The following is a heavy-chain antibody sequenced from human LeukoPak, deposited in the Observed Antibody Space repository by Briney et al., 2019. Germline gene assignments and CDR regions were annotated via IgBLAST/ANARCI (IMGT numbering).Heavy chain of an antibody. V-gene: IGHV1-46*01. Sequence: ASVKVSCKASGYTFTSYYMHWVRQAPGQGLEWMGIINPSGGSTSYAQKFQGRVTMTRDTSTSTVYMELSSLRSEDTAVYYCARDLGVAGTFYYFDYWGQGTLVTVSS. CDR1: GYTFTSYY. CDR2: INPSGGST. D-gene: IGHD6-19*01. CDR3: ARDLGVAGTFYYFDY. J-gene: IGHJ4*02.